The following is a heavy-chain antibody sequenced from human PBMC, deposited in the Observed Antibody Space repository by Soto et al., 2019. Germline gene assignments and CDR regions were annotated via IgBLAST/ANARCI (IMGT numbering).Heavy chain of an antibody. CDR1: GFAFSNYA. CDR3: AKDRTVAARNFDY. CDR2: ISTSIDAT. Sequence: PGGSLRRSCAASGFAFSNYAMHWVRQAPGKGLEWVSSISTSIDATYYADSVKGRFTISRDDSKNTLYLQMNSLRADDSAVYYCAKDRTVAARNFDYWGQGTLVTVSS. V-gene: IGHV3-23*01. D-gene: IGHD6-6*01. J-gene: IGHJ4*02.